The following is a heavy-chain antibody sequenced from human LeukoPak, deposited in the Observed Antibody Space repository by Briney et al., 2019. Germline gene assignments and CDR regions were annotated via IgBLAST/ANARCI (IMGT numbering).Heavy chain of an antibody. CDR3: ATGVVAATFFRNYYYGMDV. Sequence: ASVKVSCKVSGYTLTELSMHWVRQAPGKGLEWMGGFDPEDSETIYAQKFQGRVTMTEDTSTDTAYMELSSLRSEDTAVYYCATGVVAATFFRNYYYGMDVWGQGTTVTVSS. CDR1: GYTLTELS. V-gene: IGHV1-24*01. J-gene: IGHJ6*02. D-gene: IGHD2-15*01. CDR2: FDPEDSET.